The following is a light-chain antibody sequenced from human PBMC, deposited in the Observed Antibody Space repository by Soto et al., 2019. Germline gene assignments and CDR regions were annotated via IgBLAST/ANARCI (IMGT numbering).Light chain of an antibody. J-gene: IGKJ2*01. CDR3: MQALQTPPYT. CDR2: LGS. CDR1: QSLLHSNGYNY. Sequence: DIVMTQSPLSLPVTPGEPASISCRSSQSLLHSNGYNYLDWYLQKPGQSPQLLIYLGSNRASGVPDRFSGSGSGTDFTLKISRVEAEDVGAYYCMQALQTPPYTFGQGTKLEIK. V-gene: IGKV2-28*01.